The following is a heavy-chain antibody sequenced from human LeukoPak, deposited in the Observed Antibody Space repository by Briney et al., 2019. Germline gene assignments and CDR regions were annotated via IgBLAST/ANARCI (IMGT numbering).Heavy chain of an antibody. V-gene: IGHV1-46*03. Sequence: VSVKVSCKASGYTFTSYYMHWVRQAPGQGLEWMGIINPSGGSTSYAQKFQGRVTMTRDTSTSTVYMELSSLRSEDTAVYYCARGSLFYDSSGYYPDAFDIWGQGTMVTVSS. CDR1: GYTFTSYY. CDR2: INPSGGST. D-gene: IGHD3-22*01. J-gene: IGHJ3*02. CDR3: ARGSLFYDSSGYYPDAFDI.